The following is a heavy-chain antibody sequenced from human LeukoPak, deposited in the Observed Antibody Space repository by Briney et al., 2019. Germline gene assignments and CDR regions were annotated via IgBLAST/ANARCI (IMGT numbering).Heavy chain of an antibody. CDR3: ARDSAYYYGSGSPINPAFDY. J-gene: IGHJ4*02. V-gene: IGHV3-33*01. D-gene: IGHD3-10*01. Sequence: GRSLRLSCAASGFTFSSYGMHWVRQAPGKGLEWVAVMWYDGSNKYYADSVKGRFTISRDNSKNTLYLQMNSLRAEDTAVYYCARDSAYYYGSGSPINPAFDYWGRGTLVTVSS. CDR1: GFTFSSYG. CDR2: MWYDGSNK.